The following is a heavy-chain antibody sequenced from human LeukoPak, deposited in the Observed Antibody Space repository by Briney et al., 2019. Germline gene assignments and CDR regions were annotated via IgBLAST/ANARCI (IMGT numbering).Heavy chain of an antibody. CDR1: GFTFSSYE. D-gene: IGHD2/OR15-2a*01. CDR3: AAIPFGFDYFSGFDY. Sequence: GGSLRLSCAASGFTFSSYEMNWVRQAPGKGLEWVSYISSSGSTIYYADSVKGRFTISRDNAKNSLYLQMNSLRAADTAVYYCAAIPFGFDYFSGFDYWGQGTLVTVSS. CDR2: ISSSGSTI. J-gene: IGHJ4*02. V-gene: IGHV3-48*03.